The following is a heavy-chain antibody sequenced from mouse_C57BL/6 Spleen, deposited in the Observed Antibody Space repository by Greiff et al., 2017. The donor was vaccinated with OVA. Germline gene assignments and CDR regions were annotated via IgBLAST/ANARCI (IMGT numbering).Heavy chain of an antibody. CDR3: SREYYGSSPYWYFDV. V-gene: IGHV1-81*01. Sequence: QVQLKQSGAELARPGASVKLSCKASGYTFTSYGISWVKQRTGQGLEWIGEIYPRSGNTYYNEKFKGKATLTADKSSSTAYMELRSLTSEDSAVYFCSREYYGSSPYWYFDVWGTGTTVTVSS. CDR2: IYPRSGNT. D-gene: IGHD1-1*01. J-gene: IGHJ1*03. CDR1: GYTFTSYG.